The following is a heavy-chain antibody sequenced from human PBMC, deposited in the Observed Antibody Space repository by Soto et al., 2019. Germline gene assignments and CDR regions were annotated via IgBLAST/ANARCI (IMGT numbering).Heavy chain of an antibody. Sequence: ASVKVSCKASGYILTDYAMHWVRQAPGQRLDCRGRINVSNGNTKYSQNFQARVTITRDTSASTAYMDLSSLRSEDTAVYYCARGAGYCGGDCWNDYYYALDVWGQGTTVTVS. CDR2: INVSNGNT. V-gene: IGHV1-3*01. J-gene: IGHJ6*02. CDR3: ARGAGYCGGDCWNDYYYALDV. D-gene: IGHD2-21*02. CDR1: GYILTDYA.